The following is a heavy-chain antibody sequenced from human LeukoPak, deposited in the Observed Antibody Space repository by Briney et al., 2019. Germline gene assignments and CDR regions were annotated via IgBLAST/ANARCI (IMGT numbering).Heavy chain of an antibody. CDR2: ISSSGGST. V-gene: IGHV3-23*01. J-gene: IGHJ3*02. CDR3: ARDSGNYLDAFDI. D-gene: IGHD1-7*01. CDR1: GFTFSSSG. Sequence: GGSLRLSCAASGFTFSSSGMSWVRQAPGKGLEWVSAISSSGGSTYYADSVKGRFTISRDNPTNTLYLQMNSLRAEDTALYYCARDSGNYLDAFDIWGQGTMVTVSS.